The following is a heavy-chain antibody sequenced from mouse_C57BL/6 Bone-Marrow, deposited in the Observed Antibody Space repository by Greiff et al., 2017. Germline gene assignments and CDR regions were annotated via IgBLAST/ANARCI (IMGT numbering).Heavy chain of an antibody. D-gene: IGHD1-2*01. CDR3: ARPFHYYGYFNY. V-gene: IGHV1-80*01. CDR1: GYAFSSYW. J-gene: IGHJ2*01. CDR2: IYPGDGDT. Sequence: QVQLQQSGAELVKPGASVKISCKASGYAFSSYWMNWVKQRPGKGLEWIGQIYPGDGDTNYNGKFKGKATLTADKSSSTAYMRLSGLTTEASAVYFCARPFHYYGYFNYWGQGTTLTVSS.